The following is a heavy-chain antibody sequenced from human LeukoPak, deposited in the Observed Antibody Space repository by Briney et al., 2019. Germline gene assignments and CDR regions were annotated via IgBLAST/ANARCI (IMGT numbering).Heavy chain of an antibody. Sequence: ASVKVSCKASGYTFTGYYMHWVRQAPGQGLEWMGWINPNSGGTNYAQKFQGRVTMTRDTSISTAYMELSRLRSDDTAVYYCARDLPRGTNWFDPWGQGTLVTVSS. V-gene: IGHV1-2*02. J-gene: IGHJ5*02. D-gene: IGHD3-10*01. CDR1: GYTFTGYY. CDR2: INPNSGGT. CDR3: ARDLPRGTNWFDP.